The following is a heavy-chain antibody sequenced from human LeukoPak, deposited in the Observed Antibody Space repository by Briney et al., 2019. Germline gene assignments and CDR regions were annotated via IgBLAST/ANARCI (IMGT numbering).Heavy chain of an antibody. CDR3: AELGITMIGGV. D-gene: IGHD3-10*02. V-gene: IGHV3-48*03. Sequence: QSGGSLRLSCAASGFTFRSYEMNWVRQAPGKGLEWDSYISSSGSTIYYADSVKGRFTISRDNAKNSLYLQMNSLRAEDTAVYYCAELGITMIGGVWGKGTTVTISS. CDR2: ISSSGSTI. J-gene: IGHJ6*04. CDR1: GFTFRSYE.